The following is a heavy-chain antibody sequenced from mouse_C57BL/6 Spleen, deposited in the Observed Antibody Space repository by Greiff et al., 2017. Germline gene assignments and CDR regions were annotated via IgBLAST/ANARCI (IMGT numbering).Heavy chain of an antibody. Sequence: VQLLQPGAELVRPGSSVKLSCKASGYTFTSYWMYWVKQRSIQGLEWIGNIDPSDSATHHNQKFKDKATLTVDKSSSTGYMQLSSMTSVDASVYSCARRYDGYLNYWGKGTTLTGSS. CDR1: GYTFTSYW. CDR2: IDPSDSAT. D-gene: IGHD2-3*01. CDR3: ARRYDGYLNY. V-gene: IGHV1-52*01. J-gene: IGHJ2*01.